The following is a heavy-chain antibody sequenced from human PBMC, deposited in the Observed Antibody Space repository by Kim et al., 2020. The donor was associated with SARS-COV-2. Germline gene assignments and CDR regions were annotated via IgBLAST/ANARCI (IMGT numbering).Heavy chain of an antibody. D-gene: IGHD2-2*01. CDR1: GYTFTSYG. Sequence: ASVKVSCKASGYTFTSYGISWVRQAPGQGLEWMGWISAYNGNTNYAQKLQGRVTMTTDTSTSTAYMELRSLRSDDTAVYYCARDDAGNSPGVVPAATLTGQYGMDVWGQGTTVTVSS. CDR3: ARDDAGNSPGVVPAATLTGQYGMDV. CDR2: ISAYNGNT. V-gene: IGHV1-18*01. J-gene: IGHJ6*02.